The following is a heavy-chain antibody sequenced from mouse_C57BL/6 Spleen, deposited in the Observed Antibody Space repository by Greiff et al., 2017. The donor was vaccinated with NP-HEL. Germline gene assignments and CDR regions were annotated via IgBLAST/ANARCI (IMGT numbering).Heavy chain of an antibody. V-gene: IGHV5-15*01. D-gene: IGHD1-1*01. CDR1: GFTFSDYG. CDR3: ARHPYYGSSYDYAMDY. Sequence: EVKLMESGGGLVQPGGSLKLSCAASGFTFSDYGMAWVRQAPRKGPEWVAFISNLAYSIYYADTVTGRFTISRENAKNTLYLEMSSLRSEDTAMYYCARHPYYGSSYDYAMDYWGQGTSVTVSS. J-gene: IGHJ4*01. CDR2: ISNLAYSI.